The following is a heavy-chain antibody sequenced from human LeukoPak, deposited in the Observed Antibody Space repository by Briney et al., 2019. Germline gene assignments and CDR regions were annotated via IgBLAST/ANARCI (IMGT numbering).Heavy chain of an antibody. Sequence: SQTLSLTCAISGDSVSTNSAAWNWIRQSPSRGLEWLGRTYYKSKWYNDYAVSVKGRITINPDTSKNQFSLKLSSVTAADTAVYYCARGIYDSSGYYSHWGQGTLVTVSS. D-gene: IGHD3-22*01. CDR1: GDSVSTNSAA. CDR3: ARGIYDSSGYYSH. V-gene: IGHV6-1*01. CDR2: TYYKSKWYN. J-gene: IGHJ4*02.